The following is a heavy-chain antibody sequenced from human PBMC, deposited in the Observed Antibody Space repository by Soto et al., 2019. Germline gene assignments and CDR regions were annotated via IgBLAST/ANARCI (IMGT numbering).Heavy chain of an antibody. J-gene: IGHJ4*02. CDR1: GGSISSGDYY. V-gene: IGHV4-30-4*01. Sequence: SETLSLTCTVSGGSISSGDYYWSWIRQPPGKGLEWIGYIYYSGSTYYNPSLKSRVTISVDTSKNQFSLKLSSVTAADTAVYFCASVGGDYILAYSGQGTLVPVSS. CDR2: IYYSGST. CDR3: ASVGGDYILAY. D-gene: IGHD4-17*01.